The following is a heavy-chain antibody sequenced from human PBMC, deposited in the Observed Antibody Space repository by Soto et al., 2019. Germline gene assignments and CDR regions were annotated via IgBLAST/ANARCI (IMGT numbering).Heavy chain of an antibody. CDR1: GFSLSTSGVG. CDR2: IYWDDCK. CDR3: XHKGXGDFPLDY. D-gene: IGHD2-21*02. Sequence: QITLKESGPTLVKPTQTLTLTCTFSGFSLSTSGVGVGWIRQPPGKALEWLAVIYWDDCKEYSPSLMNCLTIXXXTXXXQXVXXXXXXXXXXXATXXCXHKGXGDFPLDYWGQGTLVTVSS. V-gene: IGHV2-5*02. J-gene: IGHJ4*02.